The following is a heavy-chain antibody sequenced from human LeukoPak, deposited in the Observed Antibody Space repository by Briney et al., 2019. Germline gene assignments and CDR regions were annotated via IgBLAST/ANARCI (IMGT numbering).Heavy chain of an antibody. Sequence: GGSLRLSCAASGFTFSDYWMSWVRQAPGKGLEWVANINEDGSEKKYVDSVKGRFTISRGNAKNSLYLQMNSLRAEDTAVYYCARALYYYGSGSSRDRTYYFDYWGQGTLVTVSS. CDR2: INEDGSEK. CDR1: GFTFSDYW. CDR3: ARALYYYGSGSSRDRTYYFDY. D-gene: IGHD3-10*01. J-gene: IGHJ4*02. V-gene: IGHV3-7*01.